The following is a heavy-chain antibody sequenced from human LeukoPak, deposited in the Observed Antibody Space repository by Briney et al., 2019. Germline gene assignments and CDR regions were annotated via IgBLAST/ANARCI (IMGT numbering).Heavy chain of an antibody. V-gene: IGHV3-48*02. Sequence: GGSLRLSCAASGFTFSSYSMNWVRQAPGKGLEWVSYISSSSSTIYYADSVKGRFTIYRNNAKNSLYLQMNSLRDEDTAVYYCAREVGVMITFGGVIENDAFDIWGQGTMVTVSS. J-gene: IGHJ3*02. CDR2: ISSSSSTI. CDR3: AREVGVMITFGGVIENDAFDI. CDR1: GFTFSSYS. D-gene: IGHD3-16*02.